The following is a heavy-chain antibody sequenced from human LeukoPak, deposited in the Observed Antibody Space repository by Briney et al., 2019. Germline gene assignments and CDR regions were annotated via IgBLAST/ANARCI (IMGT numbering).Heavy chain of an antibody. CDR2: IKSKTDGGTT. D-gene: IGHD2-15*01. Sequence: GGSLRLSCAASGFTFSNAWMSWVRQAPGKGLEWVGRIKSKTDGGTTDYAAPVKGRFTISRDDSKNTLYLQMNSLKTEDTAVYYCARHKNELLPGDAFDIWGQGTMVTVSS. V-gene: IGHV3-15*01. J-gene: IGHJ3*02. CDR1: GFTFSNAW. CDR3: ARHKNELLPGDAFDI.